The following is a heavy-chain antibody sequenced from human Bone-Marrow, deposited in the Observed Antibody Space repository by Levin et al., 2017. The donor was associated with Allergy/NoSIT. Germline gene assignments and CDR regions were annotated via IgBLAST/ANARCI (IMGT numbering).Heavy chain of an antibody. CDR2: IYYSGST. CDR3: SRWGDCSSYQGRRNHCYGMDV. CDR1: GGSISSYY. Sequence: SQTLSLTCTVSGGSISSYYWSWIRQPPGKGLEWIGYIYYSGSTNYNPSLKSRVTISLDTSKNHLSLKLSSVTASDPAVYYFSRWGDCSSYQGRRNHCYGMDVWGQGTTVTVSS. D-gene: IGHD4-11*01. V-gene: IGHV4-59*01. J-gene: IGHJ6*02.